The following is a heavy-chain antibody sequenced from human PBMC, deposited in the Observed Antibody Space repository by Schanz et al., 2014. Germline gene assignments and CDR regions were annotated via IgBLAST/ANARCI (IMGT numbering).Heavy chain of an antibody. J-gene: IGHJ4*02. Sequence: QVRLVESGGGVVQPGRSLRLSCAASGFTFSTYAMHWVRQAPGKGLEWVAVISKDGSNKYYTDSVKGRFTISRDNSKNTLYVQMNSLRPEDTAVYYCAKSYDTSGYSGFDYWGQGTLVTVSS. CDR3: AKSYDTSGYSGFDY. D-gene: IGHD3-22*01. CDR2: ISKDGSNK. V-gene: IGHV3-30*04. CDR1: GFTFSTYA.